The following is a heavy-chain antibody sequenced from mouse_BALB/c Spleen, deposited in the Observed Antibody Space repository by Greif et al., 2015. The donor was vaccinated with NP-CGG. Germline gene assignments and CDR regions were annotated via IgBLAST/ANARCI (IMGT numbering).Heavy chain of an antibody. V-gene: IGHV5-6-3*01. Sequence: EVKLVESGGGLVQPGGSLKLSCAASGFTFSSYGMSWVRQTPDKRLELVATINSNGGSTYYPDSVKGRFTISRDNAKNTLYLQMSSLKSEDTAMYYCARASTMTFMDYWGQGTSVTVSS. CDR2: INSNGGST. CDR1: GFTFSSYG. J-gene: IGHJ4*01. CDR3: ARASTMTFMDY. D-gene: IGHD2-4*01.